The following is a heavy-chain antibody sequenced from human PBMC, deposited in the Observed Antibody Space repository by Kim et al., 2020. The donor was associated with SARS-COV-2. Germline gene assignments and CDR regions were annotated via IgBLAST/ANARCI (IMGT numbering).Heavy chain of an antibody. CDR3: ARRPCGAYCSGGRAQFVDY. CDR1: GDSISTSYY. J-gene: IGHJ4*02. V-gene: IGHV4-39*01. Sequence: SETLSLTCTVSGDSISTSYYWDWIRQPPGKGLEWIGTIFYTGNTYYNPSLKSRVTISVDTSKNQFSLKLSSVTAADTAVYYCARRPCGAYCSGGRAQFVDYWGQGTLVTVSS. CDR2: IFYTGNT. D-gene: IGHD2-15*01.